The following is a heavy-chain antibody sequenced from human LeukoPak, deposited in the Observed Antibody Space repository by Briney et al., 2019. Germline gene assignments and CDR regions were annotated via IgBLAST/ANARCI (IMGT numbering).Heavy chain of an antibody. V-gene: IGHV3-21*04. CDR2: ISGSSSSI. J-gene: IGHJ4*02. CDR1: GFAFSYYT. CDR3: ARVYYYDSSGYYPY. Sequence: GGSLRLSCAASGFAFSYYTINWVRQAPGKGLEWVSSISGSSSSISNADSVMGRFTISRDNSKNTLYLQMNSLRAEDTAVYYCARVYYYDSSGYYPYWGQGTLVTVSS. D-gene: IGHD3-22*01.